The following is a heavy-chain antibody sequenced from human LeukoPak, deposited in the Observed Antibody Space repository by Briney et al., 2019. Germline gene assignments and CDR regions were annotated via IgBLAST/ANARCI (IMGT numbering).Heavy chain of an antibody. CDR3: AREMGSSSYVLDV. D-gene: IGHD2-2*01. V-gene: IGHV3-66*01. CDR1: GFTVSSNY. CDR2: IYSGGST. Sequence: PGGSLRLSCAASGFTVSSNYMSWVRQAPGKGLEWVSVIYSGGSTYYADSVRGRFTISRDNAKNTLLLQVNSLRAEDTGVYYCAREMGSSSYVLDVWGQGTMVTVSS. J-gene: IGHJ3*01.